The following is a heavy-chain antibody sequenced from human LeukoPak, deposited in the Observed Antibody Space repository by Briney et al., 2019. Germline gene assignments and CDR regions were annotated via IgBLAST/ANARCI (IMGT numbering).Heavy chain of an antibody. D-gene: IGHD3-22*01. CDR1: GFTFSSYA. J-gene: IGHJ4*02. CDR3: ARGDSSGYYHTFDY. Sequence: GGSLRLSCAASGFTFSSYAMHWVRQAPGKGLEYVSAISGNGGSTYYANSVKGRFTISRDNSKNTLYLQMGSLRAEDMAVYYCARGDSSGYYHTFDYWGQGTLVTVSS. V-gene: IGHV3-64*01. CDR2: ISGNGGST.